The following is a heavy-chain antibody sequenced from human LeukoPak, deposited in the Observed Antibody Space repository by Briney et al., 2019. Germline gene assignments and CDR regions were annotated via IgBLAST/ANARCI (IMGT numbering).Heavy chain of an antibody. J-gene: IGHJ6*02. CDR2: IRSKAYGGTT. V-gene: IGHV3-49*04. CDR3: TRYSSGWPYYYYGMDV. Sequence: GGSLRLSCTASGFTFGDYGMSWVRQAPGKGLGWVGFIRSKAYGGTTEYAASVKGRFTISRDDSKSIAYLQMNSLKTEDTAVYYCTRYSSGWPYYYYGMDVWGQGTTVTVSS. CDR1: GFTFGDYG. D-gene: IGHD6-19*01.